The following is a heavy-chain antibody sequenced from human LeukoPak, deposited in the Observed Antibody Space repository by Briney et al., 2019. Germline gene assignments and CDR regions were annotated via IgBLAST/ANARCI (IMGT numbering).Heavy chain of an antibody. V-gene: IGHV4-31*03. CDR3: ARGQYVLRYFDWFYFDY. D-gene: IGHD3-9*01. CDR1: GGSISSGGYY. CDR2: IYYSGST. J-gene: IGHJ4*02. Sequence: PSETLSLTCTVSGGSISSGGYYWSWIRQHPGKGLEWIGYIYYSGSTYYNPSLKSRVTISVDTSKNQFSLKLSSVTAADTAVYYCARGQYVLRYFDWFYFDYWGQGTLVTVSS.